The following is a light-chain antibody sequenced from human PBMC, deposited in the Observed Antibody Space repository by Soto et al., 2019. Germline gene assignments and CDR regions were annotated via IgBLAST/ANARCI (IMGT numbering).Light chain of an antibody. CDR1: SSNVGGYNY. CDR3: GSYTTSSTLAV. CDR2: EVS. Sequence: QSVLTQPASVSGSPGQSITISCTGTSSNVGGYNYVSWYQQHPGKAPKLIIYEVSNRPSGVSDRFSGSKPGNTASLTISGLQAEDEADYYCGSYTTSSTLAVFGTGTKVTVL. V-gene: IGLV2-14*01. J-gene: IGLJ1*01.